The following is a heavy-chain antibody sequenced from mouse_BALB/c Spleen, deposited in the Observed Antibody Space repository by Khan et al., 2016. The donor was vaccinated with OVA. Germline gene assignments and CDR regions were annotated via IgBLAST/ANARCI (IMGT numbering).Heavy chain of an antibody. D-gene: IGHD1-2*01. CDR2: ISSGSSTI. V-gene: IGHV5-17*02. CDR1: GFTFSSFG. J-gene: IGHJ2*01. CDR3: AEDYGYDVDY. Sequence: EVELVESGGGLVQPGGSRKFSCAASGFTFSSFGMHWVRQAPEKGLEWVAYISSGSSTIYYADTVKGRFTISTDNPKNTLFLQMTSLRSEDPSMYYGAEDYGYDVDYWGQGTTRTVSS.